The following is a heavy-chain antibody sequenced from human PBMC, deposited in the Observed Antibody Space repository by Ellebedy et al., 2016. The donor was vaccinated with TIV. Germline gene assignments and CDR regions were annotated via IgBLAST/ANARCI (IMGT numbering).Heavy chain of an antibody. CDR1: GYSFTSYW. V-gene: IGHV5-51*01. CDR3: ARRRDYVWGSYRTDAFDI. J-gene: IGHJ3*02. D-gene: IGHD3-16*02. Sequence: GGSLRLXXKGSGYSFTSYWIGWVRQMPGKGLEWMGIIYPGDSDTRYSPSFQGQVTISADKSISTAYLQWSSLKASDTAMYYCARRRDYVWGSYRTDAFDIWGQGTMVTVSS. CDR2: IYPGDSDT.